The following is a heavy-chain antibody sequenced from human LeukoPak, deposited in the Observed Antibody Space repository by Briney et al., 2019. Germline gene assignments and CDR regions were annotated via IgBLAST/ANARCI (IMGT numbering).Heavy chain of an antibody. D-gene: IGHD3-22*01. CDR3: ARAHDSSGYYSDAFDI. J-gene: IGHJ3*02. CDR2: INPNSGGT. CDR1: GYTFTGYY. Sequence: ASVEVSCKASGYTFTGYYMHWVRQAPGQGLEWMGWINPNSGGTNYAQKFQGRVTMTRDTSISTAYMELSRLRSDDTAVYYCARAHDSSGYYSDAFDIWGQGTMVTVSS. V-gene: IGHV1-2*02.